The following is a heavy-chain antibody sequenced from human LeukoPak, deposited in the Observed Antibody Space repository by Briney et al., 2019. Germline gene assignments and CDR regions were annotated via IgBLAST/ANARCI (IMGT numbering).Heavy chain of an antibody. CDR1: GFSISSSSNY. Sequence: PSETLSLTCTVSGFSISSSSNYWGRNRQPPGKGLEWIGSIYYSGSTYYNPSLKSRVTISVDTSKNQFSLRLSSVTDADTAVYYCARQGAGGRAFDIWGQGTMVSVSS. CDR2: IYYSGST. V-gene: IGHV4-39*01. CDR3: ARQGAGGRAFDI. J-gene: IGHJ3*02. D-gene: IGHD1-26*01.